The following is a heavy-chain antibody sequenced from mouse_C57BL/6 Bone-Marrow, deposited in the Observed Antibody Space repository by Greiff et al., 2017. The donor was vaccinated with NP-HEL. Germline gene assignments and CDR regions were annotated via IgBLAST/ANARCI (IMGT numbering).Heavy chain of an antibody. CDR1: GFNIKDDY. J-gene: IGHJ2*01. D-gene: IGHD1-1*01. Sequence: EVKLQESGAELVRPGASVKLSCTASGFNIKDDYMHWVKQRPEQGLEWIGWIDPENGDTEYASKFQGKATITADTSSNTAYLQLSSLTSEDTAVYYCTYLYYYVFDYWGQGTTLTVSS. CDR3: TYLYYYVFDY. CDR2: IDPENGDT. V-gene: IGHV14-4*01.